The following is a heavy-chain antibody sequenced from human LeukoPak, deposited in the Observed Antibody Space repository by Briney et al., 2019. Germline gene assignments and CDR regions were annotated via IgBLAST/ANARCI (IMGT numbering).Heavy chain of an antibody. D-gene: IGHD3-9*01. CDR1: GGSISSSSYY. V-gene: IGHV3-7*01. Sequence: ETLSLTCTVSGGSISSSSYYWGWIRQPPGKGLEWVANINQDGSAKNYLDSVKGRYTISRDNAKSSLYLQMNSLRAEDTAVYYCVSEGEMYFGYFYWGQGALVTVSS. CDR2: INQDGSAK. CDR3: VSEGEMYFGYFY. J-gene: IGHJ4*02.